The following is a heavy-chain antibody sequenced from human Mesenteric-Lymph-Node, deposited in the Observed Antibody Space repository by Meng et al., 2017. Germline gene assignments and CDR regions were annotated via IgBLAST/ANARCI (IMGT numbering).Heavy chain of an antibody. CDR1: CESFSDYY. J-gene: IGHJ4*02. CDR3: ATHNDDYSLDY. D-gene: IGHD4-11*01. Sequence: QGLLQQWCAGLLKPSDTLSLTCAVYCESFSDYYWTWIRQPPEKGLEWIGEIYHSGSTNYNPSLKSRVTISVDKSKNQFSLKLSSVTAADAAVYYCATHNDDYSLDYWGQGTLVTVSS. CDR2: IYHSGST. V-gene: IGHV4-34*02.